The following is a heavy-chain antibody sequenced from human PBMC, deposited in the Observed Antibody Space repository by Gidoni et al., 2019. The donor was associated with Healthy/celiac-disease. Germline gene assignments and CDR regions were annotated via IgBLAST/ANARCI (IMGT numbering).Heavy chain of an antibody. V-gene: IGHV4-59*01. CDR2: IYYSGST. Sequence: QVQLQESGPGLVKPSETLSLTCTVSGGSLSSYYWSWIRQPPGKGLEWIGYIYYSGSTNYNPSLKSRVTISVDTSKNQFSLKLSSVTAADTAVYYCAREEGYYGSGLRNDNWYFDLWGRGTLVTVSS. D-gene: IGHD3-10*01. CDR3: AREEGYYGSGLRNDNWYFDL. CDR1: GGSLSSYY. J-gene: IGHJ2*01.